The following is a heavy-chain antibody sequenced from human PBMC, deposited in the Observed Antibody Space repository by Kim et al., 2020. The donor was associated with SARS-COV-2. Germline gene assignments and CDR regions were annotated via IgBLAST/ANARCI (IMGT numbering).Heavy chain of an antibody. J-gene: IGHJ4*02. CDR1: GDSISSSSYY. CDR2: IYDSGST. Sequence: SETLSLTCTVSGDSISSSSYYWGWIRQPPGKGLEWIGTIYDSGSTYYNPSLKSRLTIFVDTSKNQFSLKLSSVTAADTAVYYCARQSRELVPHYWGQGTLVTVFS. D-gene: IGHD6-6*01. CDR3: ARQSRELVPHY. V-gene: IGHV4-39*01.